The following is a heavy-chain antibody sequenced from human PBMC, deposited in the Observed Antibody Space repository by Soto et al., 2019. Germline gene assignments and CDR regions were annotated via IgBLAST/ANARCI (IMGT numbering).Heavy chain of an antibody. J-gene: IGHJ4*02. CDR3: ARDKYRQYYPSYVDY. V-gene: IGHV3-23*01. CDR1: RFTFRNYG. CDR2: ISPTGEQR. Sequence: EVYLLESGGGTVQPGGSLRLSCAASRFTFRNYGMSWVRQGPGKGLEWVSGISPTGEQRFYVDSVKGRFFISRDNSQNTLSLEMSNLRADDTAVYYCARDKYRQYYPSYVDYWGQGTLVTVSS. D-gene: IGHD3-16*01.